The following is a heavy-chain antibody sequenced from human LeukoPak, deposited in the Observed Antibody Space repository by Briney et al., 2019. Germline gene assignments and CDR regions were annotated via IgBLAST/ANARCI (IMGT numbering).Heavy chain of an antibody. CDR1: GYTFTGYY. Sequence: ASVKVSCKASGYTFTGYYMHWVRQAPGQGLEWMGRINPDSGVSNYAQKFQGRVTFTRDTSISTAYMELSRLRSDDTAVYYCTSPGSSRYGMDVWGQGTTVAVPS. V-gene: IGHV1-2*06. D-gene: IGHD1-26*01. CDR3: TSPGSSRYGMDV. CDR2: INPDSGVS. J-gene: IGHJ6*02.